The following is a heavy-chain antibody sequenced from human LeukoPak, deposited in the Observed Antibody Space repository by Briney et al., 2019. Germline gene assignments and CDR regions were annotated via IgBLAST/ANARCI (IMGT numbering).Heavy chain of an antibody. CDR2: INSAGDNI. Sequence: PGGSLRLSCVASGFTFSDYFMSWIRQAPGKGLEWLSFINSAGDNIYYADSVKGRFTISRDNAKKTLYLEMNSLRMEDTAIYYCATSRVFDYWGQGTLVTVSS. V-gene: IGHV3-11*04. CDR1: GFTFSDYF. J-gene: IGHJ4*02. CDR3: ATSRVFDY.